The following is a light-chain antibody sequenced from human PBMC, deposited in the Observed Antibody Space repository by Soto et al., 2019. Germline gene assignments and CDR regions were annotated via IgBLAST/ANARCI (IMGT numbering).Light chain of an antibody. CDR1: QSISTI. V-gene: IGKV3-15*01. CDR3: QQTYNTPLT. J-gene: IGKJ4*01. Sequence: EIVMTQSPATLSVSPGERATLSCRASQSISTILAWYQQRPGQAPRLLMYGASTRAAGIPARFSGSGSGTEFTLTISSLQSEDFATYYCQQTYNTPLTFGGGTKVEIK. CDR2: GAS.